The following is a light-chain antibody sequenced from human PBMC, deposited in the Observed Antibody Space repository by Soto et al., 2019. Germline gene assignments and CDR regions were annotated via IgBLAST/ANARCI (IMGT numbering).Light chain of an antibody. V-gene: IGLV1-44*01. J-gene: IGLJ2*01. Sequence: QSVLPQPPSASGTPGQRVTISCSGGSSNIGSNTVNWYQQLPGTAPKLLIYGNNQRPSGVPDRFSGSKSGTSASLAISGLQSEDEADYYCAAWDDTLNGPVFGGGTQLTVL. CDR3: AAWDDTLNGPV. CDR1: SSNIGSNT. CDR2: GNN.